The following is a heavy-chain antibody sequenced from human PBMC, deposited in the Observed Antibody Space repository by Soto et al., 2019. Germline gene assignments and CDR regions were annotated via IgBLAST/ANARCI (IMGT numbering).Heavy chain of an antibody. V-gene: IGHV1-46*01. J-gene: IGHJ6*02. CDR2: INPSGGST. CDR3: ARDGCSSTSCPSYYYGMDV. Sequence: ASVKVSCKASGYTFTSYYMHWVRQAPGQGLEWMGIINPSGGSTSYAQKFQGRVTMTRDTSTSTVYMELSSLRSEDTAVYYCARDGCSSTSCPSYYYGMDVWGQGTTVTVSS. CDR1: GYTFTSYY. D-gene: IGHD2-2*01.